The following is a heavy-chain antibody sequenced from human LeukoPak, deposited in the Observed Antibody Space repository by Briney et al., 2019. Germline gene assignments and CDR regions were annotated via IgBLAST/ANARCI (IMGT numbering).Heavy chain of an antibody. V-gene: IGHV1-18*01. CDR1: GYTFTSYG. D-gene: IGHD2-15*01. Sequence: ASVKVSCKASGYTFTSYGISWVRQAPGQGLEWMGWISAYNGNTNYAQKLQGRVTMTTDTSTSTAYTELRSLRSDDTAVYYCARDGGYCSGGSCPIFDYWGQGTLVTVSS. J-gene: IGHJ4*02. CDR2: ISAYNGNT. CDR3: ARDGGYCSGGSCPIFDY.